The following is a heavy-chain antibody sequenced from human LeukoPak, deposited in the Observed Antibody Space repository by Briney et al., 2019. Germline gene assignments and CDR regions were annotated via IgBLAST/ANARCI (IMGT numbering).Heavy chain of an antibody. CDR3: ARPPSN. Sequence: GGSLRLSCAVSGFTVSHSYMSWVRQAPGKGLEWVSVIYSGGSAYYADSVKGRFTISRDNSKNSLYLQMHSLRAEDTAVYYCARPPSNWGQGTLVTVSS. CDR1: GFTVSHSY. CDR2: IYSGGSA. V-gene: IGHV3-66*04. J-gene: IGHJ4*02.